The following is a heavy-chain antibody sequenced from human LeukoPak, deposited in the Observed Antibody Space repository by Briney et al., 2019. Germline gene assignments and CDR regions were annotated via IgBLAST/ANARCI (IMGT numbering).Heavy chain of an antibody. V-gene: IGHV4-61*02. Sequence: SETLSLTRTVSGGSISSGSYYWSWIPPPPGKGLEGFGRIYTSGCTNYNPSLKSRVTISVYTSKNQFSLKLSSVTAADAAVYYCARVFDSSTPLEPLREDYFDYWGQGTLVTVSS. D-gene: IGHD3-9*01. J-gene: IGHJ4*02. CDR1: GGSISSGSYY. CDR3: ARVFDSSTPLEPLREDYFDY. CDR2: IYTSGCT.